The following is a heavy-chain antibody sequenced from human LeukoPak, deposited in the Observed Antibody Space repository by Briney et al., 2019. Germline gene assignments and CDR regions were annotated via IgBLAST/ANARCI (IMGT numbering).Heavy chain of an antibody. CDR1: GGTFSSYA. Sequence: VASVKVSCTASGGTFSSYAISWVRQAPGQGLEWMGGIIPIFGTANYAQKFQGRVTITADESTSTAYMELSSLRSEDTAVYYCARDSLFNGLAPYYFDYWGQGTLVTVSS. CDR3: ARDSLFNGLAPYYFDY. CDR2: IIPIFGTA. J-gene: IGHJ4*02. V-gene: IGHV1-69*13. D-gene: IGHD6-19*01.